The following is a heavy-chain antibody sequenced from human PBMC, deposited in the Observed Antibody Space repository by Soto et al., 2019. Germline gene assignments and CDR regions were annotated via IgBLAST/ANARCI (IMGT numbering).Heavy chain of an antibody. Sequence: QVQLQESGPGLVEPSETLSLTCTVSGGSISSYYWSWIRQPPGKGLEWIGYIYYSGSTNYNPSLKSRVTISVDTSKNQFSLKLSSVTAADTAVYYCARSIVVAGLFDLWGRGTLVTVSS. CDR3: ARSIVVAGLFDL. D-gene: IGHD2-21*01. V-gene: IGHV4-59*08. J-gene: IGHJ2*01. CDR1: GGSISSYY. CDR2: IYYSGST.